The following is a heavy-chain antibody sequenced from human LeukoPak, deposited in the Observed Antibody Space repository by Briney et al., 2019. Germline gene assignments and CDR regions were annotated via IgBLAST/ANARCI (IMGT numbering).Heavy chain of an antibody. J-gene: IGHJ4*02. Sequence: PSETLSLSCSVSGGSISSFYWSWIRQPAGKGLEWIGHIYTSGGTNDNPSLKSRVTMSVDTSKNHFSLKLSSVTATDTAVYYCARDVLAALGSFDYWGQGTLVTVSS. CDR2: IYTSGGT. V-gene: IGHV4-4*07. CDR1: GGSISSFY. D-gene: IGHD3-3*02. CDR3: ARDVLAALGSFDY.